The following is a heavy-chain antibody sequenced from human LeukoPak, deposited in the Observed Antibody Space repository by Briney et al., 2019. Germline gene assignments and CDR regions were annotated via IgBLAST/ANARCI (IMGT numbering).Heavy chain of an antibody. CDR3: AKDGYSSGWYRLHYYYYMDV. V-gene: IGHV3-30*04. CDR1: GFTFSTYA. D-gene: IGHD6-19*01. Sequence: GGSLRLSCAASGFTFSTYAMHWVHQAPGKGLEWVAVISYDGSSKYYADSVKGRFTISRDNSKNTLYLQMNSLRAEDTAVYYCAKDGYSSGWYRLHYYYYMDVWGKGTTVTISS. CDR2: ISYDGSSK. J-gene: IGHJ6*03.